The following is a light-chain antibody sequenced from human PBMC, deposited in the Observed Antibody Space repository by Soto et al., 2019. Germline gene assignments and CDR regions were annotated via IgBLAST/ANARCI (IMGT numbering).Light chain of an antibody. Sequence: KRSPETKTVSLGDRPTLSYRVSKRVSSNLAWYQQKPGQAPRLPIYGASTRATGIPARFSVSGSGAEFTLTISSLQSENFAVYYCQQYNNWPLITFGQGTRLEIK. V-gene: IGKV3-15*01. CDR2: GAS. CDR3: QQYNNWPLIT. CDR1: KRVSSN. J-gene: IGKJ5*01.